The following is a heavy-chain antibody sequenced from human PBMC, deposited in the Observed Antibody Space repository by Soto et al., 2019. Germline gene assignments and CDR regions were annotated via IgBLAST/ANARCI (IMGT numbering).Heavy chain of an antibody. V-gene: IGHV3-23*01. CDR2: ISGSGGNT. D-gene: IGHD1-26*01. CDR1: GFTFSSYA. CDR3: AKVWSAGGSYSD. J-gene: IGHJ4*02. Sequence: GGSLRLSCAASGFTFSSYAMSWVRQAPGKGLEWVSAISGSGGNTYYADSVKGRFTISRDNSKNTLYLQMNSLRAEDTAVYYCAKVWSAGGSYSDWGQGTLVTVSS.